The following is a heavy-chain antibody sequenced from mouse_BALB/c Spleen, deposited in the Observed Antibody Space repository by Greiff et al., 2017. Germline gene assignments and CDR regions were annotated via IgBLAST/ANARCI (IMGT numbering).Heavy chain of an antibody. D-gene: IGHD1-1*01. V-gene: IGHV1-9*01. CDR2: ILPGSGST. J-gene: IGHJ1*01. CDR3: ARSYYGSRGYFDV. CDR1: GYTFSSYW. Sequence: VHLVESGAELMKPGASVKISCKATGYTFSSYWIEWVKQRPGHGLEWIGEILPGSGSTNYNEKFKGKATFTADTSSNTAYMQLSSLTSEDSAVYYCARSYYGSRGYFDVWGAGTTVTVSS.